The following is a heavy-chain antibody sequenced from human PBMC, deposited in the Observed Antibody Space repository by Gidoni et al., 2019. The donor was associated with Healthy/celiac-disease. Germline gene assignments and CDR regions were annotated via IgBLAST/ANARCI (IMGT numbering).Heavy chain of an antibody. CDR1: GFTFSSYA. CDR3: AGSIAAAGTPPDY. D-gene: IGHD6-13*01. CDR2: ISYDGSNK. J-gene: IGHJ4*02. Sequence: QVQLVESGGGVVQPGRSLRLSCAASGFTFSSYAMHWVRQAPGKGLEWVAVISYDGSNKYYADSVKGRFTISRDNSKNTLYLQMNSLRAEDTAVYYCAGSIAAAGTPPDYWGQGTLVTVSS. V-gene: IGHV3-30-3*01.